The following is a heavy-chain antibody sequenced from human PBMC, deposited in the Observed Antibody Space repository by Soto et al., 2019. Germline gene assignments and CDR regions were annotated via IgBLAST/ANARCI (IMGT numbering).Heavy chain of an antibody. CDR1: GYTFTSYG. J-gene: IGHJ6*02. CDR3: ARWGRWFGELLPRHLLLVLYYYYGMDV. Sequence: QVQLVQSGAEVKKPGASVKVSCKASGYTFTSYGITWGLQAPGQGREWMGWISAYNGNTNYAQKLQARGSMTTDTSTSTAYMELRSLRSDDTAVYYCARWGRWFGELLPRHLLLVLYYYYGMDVWGQGTTVTVS. V-gene: IGHV1-18*01. CDR2: ISAYNGNT. D-gene: IGHD3-10*01.